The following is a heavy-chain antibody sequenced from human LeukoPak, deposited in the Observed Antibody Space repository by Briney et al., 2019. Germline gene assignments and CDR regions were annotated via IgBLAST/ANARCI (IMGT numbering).Heavy chain of an antibody. CDR1: GYTFTSYT. J-gene: IGHJ4*02. Sequence: ASVKVSCKASGYTFTSYTMNWVRQAPGQGLEWMGWINTNTGNPTYAQGFTGRFVFSLDTSVSTTYLQISSLKAEDTAVYYCARVHWGSAWEGLYFDYWGQGTLVTVSS. D-gene: IGHD7-27*01. CDR2: INTNTGNP. CDR3: ARVHWGSAWEGLYFDY. V-gene: IGHV7-4-1*02.